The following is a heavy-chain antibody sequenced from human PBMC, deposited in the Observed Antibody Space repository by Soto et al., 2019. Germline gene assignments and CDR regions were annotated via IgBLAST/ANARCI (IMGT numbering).Heavy chain of an antibody. V-gene: IGHV3-64*01. CDR3: ARRIPFGYGMDV. J-gene: IGHJ6*02. D-gene: IGHD2-21*01. CDR1: GFTFSSYA. CDR2: ITSNGGNT. Sequence: EVQLVESGGGLVQPGGSLRLSCAASGFTFSSYAMHWVRQAPGKGLECVSAITSNGGNTDYASSVKGRFTISRANSKNTLYLQMCRLRAEDMAVYYCARRIPFGYGMDVWGQGTTVTFSS.